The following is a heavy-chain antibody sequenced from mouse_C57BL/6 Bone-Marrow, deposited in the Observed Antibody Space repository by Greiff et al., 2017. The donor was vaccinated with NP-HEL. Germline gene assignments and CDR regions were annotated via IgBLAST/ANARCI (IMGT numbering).Heavy chain of an antibody. J-gene: IGHJ1*03. CDR3: TGGYDNLYWYFDV. CDR2: IRLKSDNYAT. CDR1: GFTFSNYW. D-gene: IGHD2-1*01. V-gene: IGHV6-3*01. Sequence: EVQLVESGGGLVQPGGSMKLSCVASGFTFSNYWMNWVRQSPEKGLEWVARIRLKSDNYATHYAESVKGRFTISRDDSKSSVYLQMYNLRAEDTEIYYCTGGYDNLYWYFDVWGTGTSVTVSS.